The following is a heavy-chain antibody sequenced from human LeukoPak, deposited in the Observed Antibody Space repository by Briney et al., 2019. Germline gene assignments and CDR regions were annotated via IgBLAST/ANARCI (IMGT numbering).Heavy chain of an antibody. CDR1: GGSISSYY. J-gene: IGHJ5*02. CDR3: ARDGSGLWFDP. V-gene: IGHV4-59*01. CDR2: IYYSGST. Sequence: SETLSLTCTVSGGSISSYYWSWIRQPPGKGLEWIGYIYYSGSTNYNPSLKSRVTISVDTSKNQFSLKLSSVTAADTAVYYCARDGSGLWFDPWGRGTLVTVSS.